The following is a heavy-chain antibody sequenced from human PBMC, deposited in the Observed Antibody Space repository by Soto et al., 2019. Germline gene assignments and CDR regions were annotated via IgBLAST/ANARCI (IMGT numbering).Heavy chain of an antibody. CDR2: ISSSSSYI. CDR1: GFTFSSYS. CDR3: ARVSGSSQFDY. D-gene: IGHD6-13*01. V-gene: IGHV3-21*01. Sequence: EVQLVESGGGLVKPGGTLRLSCAASGFTFSSYSMNWVRQAPGKGLEWVSSISSSSSYIYYADSVKSRFTISRDNAKNSLYLQMNSLRAEDTAVYYCARVSGSSQFDYWGQGTLVTVSS. J-gene: IGHJ4*02.